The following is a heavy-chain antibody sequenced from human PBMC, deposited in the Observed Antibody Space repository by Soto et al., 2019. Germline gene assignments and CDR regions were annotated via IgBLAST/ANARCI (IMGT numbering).Heavy chain of an antibody. CDR1: GYTFTGYY. V-gene: IGHV1-2*04. D-gene: IGHD3-22*01. J-gene: IGHJ3*02. Sequence: QVQLVQSGAEVKKPGASVKVSCKASGYTFTGYYIHWVRQAPGQGLEWMGWINPDSGGTDYAQKCQGWVTMTRDTSISTAYMQLSRLTSDDTAVYYCARDRRGYYDRDAFDMWGQGTMVTVSS. CDR2: INPDSGGT. CDR3: ARDRRGYYDRDAFDM.